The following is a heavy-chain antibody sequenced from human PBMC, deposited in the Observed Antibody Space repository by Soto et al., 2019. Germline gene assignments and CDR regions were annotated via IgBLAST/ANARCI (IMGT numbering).Heavy chain of an antibody. V-gene: IGHV3-33*01. CDR3: ARDIGGSYFDY. J-gene: IGHJ4*02. D-gene: IGHD1-26*01. CDR2: VWYDGSNK. Sequence: PGGSLRLSCAVSGFTFSSYGMHWVRQAPGKGLEWVAVVWYDGSNKYYADSVKGRFTISRDNSKNTLYLQMNSLRAEDTAVYFCARDIGGSYFDYWSQGTLVTVSS. CDR1: GFTFSSYG.